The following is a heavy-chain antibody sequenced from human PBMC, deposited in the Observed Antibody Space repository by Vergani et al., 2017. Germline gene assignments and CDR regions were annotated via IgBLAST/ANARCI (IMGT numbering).Heavy chain of an antibody. V-gene: IGHV3-30*02. J-gene: IGHJ4*02. CDR1: GFTFSSYG. Sequence: VQLLESGGDLVQPGGSLRLSCAGSGFTFSSYGMHWVRQAPGKGLEWVAFIRYDGSNKYYADSVKGRFTISRDNSKNTLYLQMNSLRAEDTAVYYCAKDMGSITMVRGVTDYWGQGTLVTVSS. D-gene: IGHD3-10*01. CDR3: AKDMGSITMVRGVTDY. CDR2: IRYDGSNK.